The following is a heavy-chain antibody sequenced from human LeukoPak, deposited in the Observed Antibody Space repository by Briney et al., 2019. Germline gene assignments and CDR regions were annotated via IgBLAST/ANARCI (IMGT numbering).Heavy chain of an antibody. J-gene: IGHJ4*02. CDR3: ARRSLYYYDSSGTQTWGY. Sequence: PSETLSLTCTVSGGSISSSSYYWGWIRQPPGKGLEWIGSIYYSGSTYYNPSLKSRVTISVDTSKSQFSLKLSSVTAADTAVYYCARRSLYYYDSSGTQTWGYWGQGTLVTVSS. V-gene: IGHV4-39*01. CDR2: IYYSGST. D-gene: IGHD3-22*01. CDR1: GGSISSSSYY.